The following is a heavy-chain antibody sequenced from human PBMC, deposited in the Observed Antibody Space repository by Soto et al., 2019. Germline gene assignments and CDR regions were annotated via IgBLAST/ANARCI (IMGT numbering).Heavy chain of an antibody. J-gene: IGHJ4*02. Sequence: SETLSLTCSVSGGSIISYYWSWSRQPPGKGLEWIGYIYYSGSTNYNPSLKSRVTISVDTSKNQFSLKLSSVTAADTAVYYCARGEYSSSSAFDYWGQGTLVTVS. CDR2: IYYSGST. D-gene: IGHD6-6*01. V-gene: IGHV4-59*01. CDR1: GGSIISYY. CDR3: ARGEYSSSSAFDY.